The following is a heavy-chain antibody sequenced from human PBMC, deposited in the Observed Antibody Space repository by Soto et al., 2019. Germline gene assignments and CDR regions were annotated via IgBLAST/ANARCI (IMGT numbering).Heavy chain of an antibody. CDR2: IYYSGST. V-gene: IGHV4-31*03. CDR1: GGSFSSGGYY. J-gene: IGHJ4*02. D-gene: IGHD4-4*01. CDR3: ARDRDYSNYGAFDY. Sequence: QVQLQESGPGLVKPSQTLSLTCTVSGGSFSSGGYYWSWLRQHPGKGLEWIGYIYYSGSTYYNPSLKSRVTIAVDTSKNQFSLKLSSVTAADTAVYYCARDRDYSNYGAFDYWGQGTLVTVSS.